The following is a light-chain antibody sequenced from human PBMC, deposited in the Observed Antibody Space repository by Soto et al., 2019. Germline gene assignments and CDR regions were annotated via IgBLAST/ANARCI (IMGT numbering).Light chain of an antibody. V-gene: IGKV1-39*01. CDR3: QQSYSTPYT. CDR2: AAS. J-gene: IGKJ2*01. Sequence: DIQMTQSPSSLSASVGDRVTITCRASQSISSYLNWYQQKPGKAPTLLIYAASSLQSGVPSRFSGSGSGTDFTLTISSLQPEDFATYYCQQSYSTPYTFGQGNKLEIK. CDR1: QSISSY.